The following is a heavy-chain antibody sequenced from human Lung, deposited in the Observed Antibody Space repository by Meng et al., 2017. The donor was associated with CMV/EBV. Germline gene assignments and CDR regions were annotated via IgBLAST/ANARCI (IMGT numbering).Heavy chain of an antibody. CDR3: ASMLRFVEGPGRYYGMDG. CDR1: GFSFSTYT. CDR2: ISSSRTYI. D-gene: IGHD3-3*01. V-gene: IGHV3-21*01. Sequence: GEXXKISCAASGFSFSTYTMHWVRQAPGKGLEWVSSISSSRTYIYYADSLKRRFTISRDNAKNSLYLQMNSLRAEDTAVYYCASMLRFVEGPGRYYGMDGXGQGXTVTVSS. J-gene: IGHJ6*02.